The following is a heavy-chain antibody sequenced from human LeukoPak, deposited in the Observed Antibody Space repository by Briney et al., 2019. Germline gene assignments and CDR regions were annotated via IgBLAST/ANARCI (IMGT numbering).Heavy chain of an antibody. D-gene: IGHD2-21*01. V-gene: IGHV3-66*02. CDR2: IYSGGST. CDR1: GFTVSSNY. CDR3: ASVGVVDWFDP. Sequence: VGPLRLSCAASGFTVSSNYMSWVRQAPGKGLEWVSVIYSGGSTYYADSVRGRFTISRDNSKNTLYLQMNSLRAEDTAVYYCASVGVVDWFDPWGQGTLVTVSS. J-gene: IGHJ5*02.